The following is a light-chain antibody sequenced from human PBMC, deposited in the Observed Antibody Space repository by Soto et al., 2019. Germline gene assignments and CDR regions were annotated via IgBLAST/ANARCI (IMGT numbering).Light chain of an antibody. CDR1: QSVGSD. V-gene: IGKV3-15*01. CDR3: QQYHFWWT. Sequence: IVMTQSPATLSVSPGERATLSCRASQSVGSDLAWYQQKPGQAPRLLIYGASTRATGIPARFSGSGSETEFTLTISSLQSEDFAVYYCQQYHFWWTFGLGTKVDIK. CDR2: GAS. J-gene: IGKJ1*01.